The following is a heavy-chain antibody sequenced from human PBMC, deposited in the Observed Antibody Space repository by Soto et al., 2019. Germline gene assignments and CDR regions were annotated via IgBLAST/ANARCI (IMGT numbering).Heavy chain of an antibody. CDR1: GYTFTSYG. CDR2: ISAYNGNT. D-gene: IGHD6-13*01. J-gene: IGHJ4*02. Sequence: ASVKVSCKASGYTFTSYGISWVRQAPGQGLEWMGWISAYNGNTNHAQKLQGRVTMTTDTSTSTAYMELRSLRSDDTAVYYCARVPQRGSSSWYEFDCWGQGTLVIVSS. V-gene: IGHV1-18*04. CDR3: ARVPQRGSSSWYEFDC.